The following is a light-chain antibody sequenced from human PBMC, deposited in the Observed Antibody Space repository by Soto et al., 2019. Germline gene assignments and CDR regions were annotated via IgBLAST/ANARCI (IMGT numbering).Light chain of an antibody. CDR3: QQYGSSSPWT. Sequence: DIQMTQSPSTLSASVGDRVTITCRASQSISSWLAWYQQKPGKAPKLLIYKASSLETGVPSRFSGSGSGTEFTLIISSLQPDEVASYYCQQYGSSSPWTLGQGTKVEIK. J-gene: IGKJ1*01. CDR1: QSISSW. CDR2: KAS. V-gene: IGKV1-5*03.